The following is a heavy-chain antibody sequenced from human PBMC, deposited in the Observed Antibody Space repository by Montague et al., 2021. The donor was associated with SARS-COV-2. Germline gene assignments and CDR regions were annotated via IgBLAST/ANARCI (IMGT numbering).Heavy chain of an antibody. CDR2: ICYSWIT. CDR3: AREGGWLSRGSYYFDY. CDR1: GGSISSSGYY. J-gene: IGHJ4*02. Sequence: SETLSLTCTVSGGSISSSGYYWGWIRKPPGKGLEWIGSICYSWITYYNPSLKSRVTISVDTSKNQFSLKLSSVTAADTAVYYCAREGGWLSRGSYYFDYWGQGTLVTVAS. V-gene: IGHV4-39*07. D-gene: IGHD3-22*01.